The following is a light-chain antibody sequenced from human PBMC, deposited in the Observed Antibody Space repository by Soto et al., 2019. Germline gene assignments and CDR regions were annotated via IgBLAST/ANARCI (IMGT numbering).Light chain of an antibody. V-gene: IGLV1-47*01. CDR1: SSNIGSNY. J-gene: IGLJ7*01. Sequence: QSVLTQPPSASGTPGQRVTISCSGSSSNIGSNYVYWYQQLPGTAPKLLIYRNNQRPSGVPDRFSGSKSGTSASLALSGLRSEDGADYYCAAWDDSLSGSVFGGGTQLTGL. CDR2: RNN. CDR3: AAWDDSLSGSV.